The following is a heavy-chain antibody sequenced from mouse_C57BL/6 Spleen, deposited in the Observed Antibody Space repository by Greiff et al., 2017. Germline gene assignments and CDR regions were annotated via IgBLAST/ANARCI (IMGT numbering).Heavy chain of an antibody. V-gene: IGHV1-82*01. Sequence: VQLQQSGPELVKPGASVKISCKASGYAFSSSWMNWVKQRPGKGLEWIGRIYPGDGDTNYNGKFKGKATLTADKSSSTAYMQLSDLTAEDSAVYFCARYLYAMGDWGQGTSVTVAT. D-gene: IGHD5-1*01. CDR3: ARYLYAMGD. CDR2: IYPGDGDT. J-gene: IGHJ4*01. CDR1: GYAFSSSW.